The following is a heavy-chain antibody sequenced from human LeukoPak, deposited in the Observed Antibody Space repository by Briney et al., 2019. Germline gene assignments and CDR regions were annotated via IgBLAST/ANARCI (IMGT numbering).Heavy chain of an antibody. CDR2: IYYSGST. V-gene: IGHV4-31*03. Sequence: PSETLSLTCTVSGGSISSGGYYWSWIRQHPGTGLEWIGYIYYSGSTYYNPSLKSRVTISVDTSKNQFSLKLSSVTAADTAVYYCATTSGSYIPFDYWGQGTLVTVSS. CDR1: GGSISSGGYY. D-gene: IGHD1-26*01. CDR3: ATTSGSYIPFDY. J-gene: IGHJ4*02.